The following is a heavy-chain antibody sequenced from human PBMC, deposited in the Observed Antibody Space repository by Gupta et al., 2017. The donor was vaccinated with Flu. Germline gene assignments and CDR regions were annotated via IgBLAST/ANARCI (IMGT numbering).Heavy chain of an antibody. J-gene: IGHJ4*02. D-gene: IGHD4-23*01. CDR2: VGAGGDRT. Sequence: EVQLLESGGGVVQPRGSLRLSCVVYGPTISDYAMNWGRQGPGKGLVWLSTVGAGGDRTYYADSVMGRFTISRDNSKNTIDLQMNSLSGDDTAVYYCAKYRSGNPAIDYGGQGALVTVSA. V-gene: IGHV3-23*01. CDR3: AKYRSGNPAIDY. CDR1: GPTISDYA.